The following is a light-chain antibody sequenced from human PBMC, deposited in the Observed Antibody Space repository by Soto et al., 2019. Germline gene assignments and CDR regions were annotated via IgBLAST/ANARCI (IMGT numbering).Light chain of an antibody. V-gene: IGKV3-15*01. J-gene: IGKJ1*01. CDR3: QQYDSWPPT. CDR1: QSINSY. Sequence: EIVMTQSPATLSVSPGERATLSCRASQSINSYLAWYQRKPGQAPRLLFSGASTRATGVPATFSASGSGTDFTLTISSLQSEDFAVYYCQQYDSWPPTFGQGTKVDIK. CDR2: GAS.